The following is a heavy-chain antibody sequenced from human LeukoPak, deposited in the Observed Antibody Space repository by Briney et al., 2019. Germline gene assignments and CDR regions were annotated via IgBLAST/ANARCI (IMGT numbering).Heavy chain of an antibody. V-gene: IGHV3-23*01. CDR2: ISGSGGST. CDR1: GFTFSSYG. D-gene: IGHD1-14*01. J-gene: IGHJ6*03. Sequence: GGSLRLSCAASGFTFSSYGMSWVRQAPGKGLEWVSAISGSGGSTYYADSVKGRFTISRDNSKNTLYLQMNSLRAEDTAVYYCARDPQFPDNYYYYMDVWGKGTTVTVSS. CDR3: ARDPQFPDNYYYYMDV.